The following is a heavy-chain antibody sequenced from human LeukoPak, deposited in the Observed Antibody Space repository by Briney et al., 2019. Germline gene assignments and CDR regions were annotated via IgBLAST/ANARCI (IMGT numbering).Heavy chain of an antibody. Sequence: ASVKVSCKASGYTITDYYIHWVRQAPGQGLEWMGWINPNSGGTIYAQKFKGRVTMTSDTSISTAYMELSRLRSDDTALYYCTRGSYYDSSGYSGVRLFDYWGQGTPVTVPS. CDR1: GYTITDYY. CDR2: INPNSGGT. D-gene: IGHD3-22*01. CDR3: TRGSYYDSSGYSGVRLFDY. J-gene: IGHJ4*02. V-gene: IGHV1-2*02.